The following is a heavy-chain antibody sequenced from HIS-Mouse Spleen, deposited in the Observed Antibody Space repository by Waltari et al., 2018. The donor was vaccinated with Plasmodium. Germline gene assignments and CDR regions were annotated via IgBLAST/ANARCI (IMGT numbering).Heavy chain of an antibody. CDR2: IYYSGST. CDR3: ARDRITGTSYFDY. V-gene: IGHV4-39*07. D-gene: IGHD1-7*01. Sequence: WIRQPPGKGLGWIGSIYYSGSTYYNPSLKSRVTISVDTSKNQFSLKLSSVTAADTAVYYCARDRITGTSYFDYWGQGTLVTVSS. J-gene: IGHJ4*02.